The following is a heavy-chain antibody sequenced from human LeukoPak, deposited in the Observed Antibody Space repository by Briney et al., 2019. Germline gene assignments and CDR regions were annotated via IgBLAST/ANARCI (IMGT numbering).Heavy chain of an antibody. V-gene: IGHV3-33*01. J-gene: IGHJ4*02. CDR2: IWYDGSNK. Sequence: GGSLRLSCAASGFTFSNYGLHWVRQAPGKGLEWVAIIWYDGSNKYYADSVKGRFTISRDNSKNTLYLQMNSLRAEDTAVYYCARDLGTVTTSIDYWGQGTLVTVSS. CDR3: ARDLGTVTTSIDY. D-gene: IGHD4-17*01. CDR1: GFTFSNYG.